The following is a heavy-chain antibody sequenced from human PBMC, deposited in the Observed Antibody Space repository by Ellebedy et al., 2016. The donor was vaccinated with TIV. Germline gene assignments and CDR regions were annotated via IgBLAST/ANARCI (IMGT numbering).Heavy chain of an antibody. CDR2: FDPTDGDT. CDR1: GSTLNRLG. CDR3: ALWDKLDGAETAGFDV. Sequence: AASVKVSCKPSGSTLNRLGINWLRQAPGKGPAWVGGFDPTDGDTSYAQNLEGRVTLTEDTSINTAYMVLISRKSADTAVYFCALWDKLDGAETAGFDVWGQGTMVTVSS. J-gene: IGHJ3*01. D-gene: IGHD1-26*01. V-gene: IGHV1-24*01.